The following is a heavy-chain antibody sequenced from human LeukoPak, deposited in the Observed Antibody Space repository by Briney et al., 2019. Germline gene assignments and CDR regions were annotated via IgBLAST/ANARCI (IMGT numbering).Heavy chain of an antibody. CDR1: GFTFSSYG. Sequence: PGGSLRLSCAASGFTFSSYGMHWVRQAPGKGLEWVAFIRYDGSNKYYADSVKGRFTISRDNSMNTLYLQMNSLRAEDTAVYYCARDGGYSYGLTGYFDFWGQGTLVTVSS. J-gene: IGHJ4*02. CDR2: IRYDGSNK. CDR3: ARDGGYSYGLTGYFDF. D-gene: IGHD5-18*01. V-gene: IGHV3-30*02.